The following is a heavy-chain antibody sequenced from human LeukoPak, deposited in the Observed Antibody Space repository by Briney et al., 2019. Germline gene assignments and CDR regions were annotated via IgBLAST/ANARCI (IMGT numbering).Heavy chain of an antibody. CDR3: AKLVYYDSSGYSANDY. CDR1: GFTFSSYG. D-gene: IGHD3-22*01. J-gene: IGHJ4*02. V-gene: IGHV3-30*18. CDR2: ISYDGSNK. Sequence: GGSLRLSCAASGFTFSSYGMHWVRQAPGKGLEWVAVISYDGSNKYYADSVKGRFTISRDNSKNTLYLQMNSLRAEDTAVYYCAKLVYYDSSGYSANDYWGQGTLVTVSS.